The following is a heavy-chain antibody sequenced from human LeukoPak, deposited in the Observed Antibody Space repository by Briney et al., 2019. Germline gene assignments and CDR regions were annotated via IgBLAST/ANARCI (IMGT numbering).Heavy chain of an antibody. D-gene: IGHD6-19*01. CDR1: GGSFSGYY. CDR3: ARPRQWLVRAPDAFDI. CDR2: INHSGST. Sequence: SETLSLTCAVYGGSFSGYYWSWIRQPPGKGLEWIGEINHSGSTNYNPSLKSRVTISVDTSKNQFSLKLSSVTAADMAVYYCARPRQWLVRAPDAFDIWGQGTMVTVSS. V-gene: IGHV4-34*01. J-gene: IGHJ3*02.